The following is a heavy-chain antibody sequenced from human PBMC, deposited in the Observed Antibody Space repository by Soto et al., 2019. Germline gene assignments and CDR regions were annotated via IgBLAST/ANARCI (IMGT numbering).Heavy chain of an antibody. V-gene: IGHV3-7*01. CDR2: INEDGGET. D-gene: IGHD3-3*02. CDR1: GFTFSDYW. J-gene: IGHJ4*02. CDR3: VRHFK. Sequence: QLVESGGDLVQPGGSLRLSCVASGFTFSDYWMGWVRQGPGKGLEWVANINEDGGETHYVDSLKGRFTISRDNAKNSLYLQMSDLRVDDTGLYYCVRHFKWGPGTLVTVSS.